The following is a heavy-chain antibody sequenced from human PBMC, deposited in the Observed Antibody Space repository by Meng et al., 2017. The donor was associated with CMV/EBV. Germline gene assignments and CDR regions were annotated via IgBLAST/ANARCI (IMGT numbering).Heavy chain of an antibody. V-gene: IGHV4-4*07. J-gene: IGHJ4*02. Sequence: QVQIQAPGPGLVKPLETLSPTCIVSGASIKNYNWNWVRQTAGQGLEWIGLIQVIGHTVYNPSLKSRVTVSLDASKSQFSLTLNSVTAADTATYYCAGSRPGGGACDYWGQGILVTVSS. CDR1: GASIKNYN. CDR2: IQVIGHT. CDR3: AGSRPGGGACDY. D-gene: IGHD3-16*01.